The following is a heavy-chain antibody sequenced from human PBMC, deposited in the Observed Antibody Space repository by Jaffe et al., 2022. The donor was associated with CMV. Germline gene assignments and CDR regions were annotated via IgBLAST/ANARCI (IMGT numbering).Heavy chain of an antibody. J-gene: IGHJ6*02. Sequence: QVQLQESGPGLVKPSETLSLTCTVSGGSISSYYWSWIRQPPGKGLEWIGYIYYSGSTNYNPSLKSRVTISVDTSKNQFSLKLSSVTAADTAVYYCAGVLLWFGELLYDGMDVWGQGTTVTVSS. CDR3: AGVLLWFGELLYDGMDV. D-gene: IGHD3-10*01. CDR2: IYYSGST. V-gene: IGHV4-59*01. CDR1: GGSISSYY.